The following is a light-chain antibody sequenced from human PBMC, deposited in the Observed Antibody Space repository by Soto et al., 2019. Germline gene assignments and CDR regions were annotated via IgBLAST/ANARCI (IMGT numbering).Light chain of an antibody. CDR1: QSVSSSY. V-gene: IGKV4-1*01. CDR3: QQYYSTPAIT. Sequence: EIVLTQSPGTLSLSPGERATLSCRASQSVSSSYLAWYQQKPGQPPKLLIYWASTRESGVPDRFSGSGSGTDFTLTIGSLQAEDVAAYYCQQYYSTPAITFGQGTRLEIK. J-gene: IGKJ5*01. CDR2: WAS.